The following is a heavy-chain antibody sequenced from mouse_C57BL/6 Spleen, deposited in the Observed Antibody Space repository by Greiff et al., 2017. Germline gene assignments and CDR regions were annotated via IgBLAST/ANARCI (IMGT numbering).Heavy chain of an antibody. CDR3: ASRRYYGDY. CDR1: GYAFSSSW. V-gene: IGHV1-82*01. CDR2: IYPGDGDT. Sequence: QVQLQQSGPELVKPGASVKISCKASGYAFSSSWMNWVKQRPGKGLEWIGRIYPGDGDTNYNGKFKGKATLTADKSSSTAYMQLSSLTSEDSAVXFCASRRYYGDYWGQGTTLTVSS. J-gene: IGHJ2*01. D-gene: IGHD1-1*02.